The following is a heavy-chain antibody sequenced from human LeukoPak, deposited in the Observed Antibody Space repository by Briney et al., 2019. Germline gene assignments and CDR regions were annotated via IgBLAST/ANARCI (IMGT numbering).Heavy chain of an antibody. J-gene: IGHJ4*02. CDR3: AKDSGGSAWPKYFDY. CDR1: GFTFINYA. D-gene: IGHD2-15*01. CDR2: VSHRGGNT. V-gene: IGHV3-23*01. Sequence: PGGSLRLSCAASGFTFINYAMSWVRQAPGKGPEWVSTVSHRGGNTYHADSVKGRFTISRDNSKNTLYLQMDSLRAEDTAVYYCAKDSGGSAWPKYFDYWGQGSLVTVSS.